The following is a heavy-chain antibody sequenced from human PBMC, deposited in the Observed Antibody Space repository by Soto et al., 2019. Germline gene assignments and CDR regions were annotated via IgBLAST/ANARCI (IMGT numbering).Heavy chain of an antibody. CDR3: ARHALYYDFWSGYEKGTFDY. D-gene: IGHD3-3*01. J-gene: IGHJ4*02. Sequence: SETLSLTCTVSGGSISSYYWSWIRQPPGKGLEWIGYIYYSGSTNYNPSLKSRVTISVDTSKSQFSLKLSSVTAADTAVYYCARHALYYDFWSGYEKGTFDYWGQGTLVTVSS. CDR1: GGSISSYY. V-gene: IGHV4-59*08. CDR2: IYYSGST.